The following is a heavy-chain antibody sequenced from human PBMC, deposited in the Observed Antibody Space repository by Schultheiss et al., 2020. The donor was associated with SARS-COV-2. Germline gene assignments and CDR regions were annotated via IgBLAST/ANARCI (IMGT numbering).Heavy chain of an antibody. CDR2: IYYSGST. V-gene: IGHV4-61*01. Sequence: SETLSLTCTVSGGSISSSSYYWSWIRQHPGKGLEWIGYIYYSGSTNYNPSLKSRVTISVDTSKNQFSLNLSSVTAADTAVYYCSKEGGTIFGVVTPFQYMDVWGKGTTVTVSS. J-gene: IGHJ6*03. CDR3: SKEGGTIFGVVTPFQYMDV. CDR1: GGSISSSSYY. D-gene: IGHD3-3*01.